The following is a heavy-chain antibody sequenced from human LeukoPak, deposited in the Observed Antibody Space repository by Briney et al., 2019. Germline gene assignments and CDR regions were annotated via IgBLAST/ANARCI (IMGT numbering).Heavy chain of an antibody. CDR3: ARDQYNVIDS. D-gene: IGHD1-14*01. CDR2: INPSGGST. V-gene: IGHV1-46*01. CDR1: GYTFTSYY. Sequence: GASVKVSCKASGYTFTSYYMHWVRQAPGQGLEWMGIINPSGGSTSYAQKFQGRVTITRDTFASTSYMELSSLRSEDTAVYYCARDQYNVIDSWGQGTLVTVSS. J-gene: IGHJ4*02.